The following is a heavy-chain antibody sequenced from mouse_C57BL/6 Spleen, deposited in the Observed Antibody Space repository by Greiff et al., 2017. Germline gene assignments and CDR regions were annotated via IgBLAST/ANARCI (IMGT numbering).Heavy chain of an antibody. V-gene: IGHV1-15*01. D-gene: IGHD1-1*01. J-gene: IGHJ2*01. CDR3: TRSATVVATDYFDY. Sequence: QVQLKESGAELVRPGASVTLSCKASGYTFTDYEMHWVKQTPVHGLEWIGAIDPETGGTAYNQKFKGKAILTADKSSSTAYMELRSLTSEDSAVYYCTRSATVVATDYFDYWGQGTTLTVSS. CDR1: GYTFTDYE. CDR2: IDPETGGT.